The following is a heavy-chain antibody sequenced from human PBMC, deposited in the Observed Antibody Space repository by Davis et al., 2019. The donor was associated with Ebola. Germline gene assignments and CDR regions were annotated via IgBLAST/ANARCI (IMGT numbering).Heavy chain of an antibody. CDR3: ARGEEYQLLYRQYYYYYYMDV. D-gene: IGHD2-2*02. Sequence: GGSLRLSCAASGFTFSSYVMNWVRQAPGKGLEWVSAISPSGGSTNYADSVKGRFTISRDNAKNSLYLQMNSLRAEDTAVYYCARGEEYQLLYRQYYYYYYMDVWGKGTTVTVSS. CDR2: ISPSGGST. J-gene: IGHJ6*03. V-gene: IGHV3-21*01. CDR1: GFTFSSYV.